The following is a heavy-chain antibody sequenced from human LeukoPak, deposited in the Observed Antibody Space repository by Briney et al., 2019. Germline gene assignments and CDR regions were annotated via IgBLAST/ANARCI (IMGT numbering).Heavy chain of an antibody. CDR1: GGSISSGVYY. CDR3: ARGGYYYYYYMDV. CDR2: IYYSGST. J-gene: IGHJ6*03. Sequence: SETLSLTCTVSGGSISSGVYYWSWIRRHPGKGLEWIGYIYYSGSTYYNSSLKGRVTISVDTSKNQFSLKLSSVTAADTAVYYCARGGYYYYYYMDVWGKGTTVTVSS. V-gene: IGHV4-31*03.